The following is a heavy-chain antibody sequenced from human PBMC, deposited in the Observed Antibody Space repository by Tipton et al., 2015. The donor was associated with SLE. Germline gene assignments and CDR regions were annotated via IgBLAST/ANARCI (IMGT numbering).Heavy chain of an antibody. J-gene: IGHJ4*02. Sequence: LRLSCTVSGAPIKSNYWTWIRQPPGKGLEWIGYIFYSGSTNLNPSLKSRVTMSVDTSKNQFSLKLTSVTAEDTAVYYCARGGVGGYDYFDYWGQGTLVSVSS. CDR2: IFYSGST. CDR1: GAPIKSNY. V-gene: IGHV4-59*01. CDR3: ARGGVGGYDYFDY. D-gene: IGHD5-12*01.